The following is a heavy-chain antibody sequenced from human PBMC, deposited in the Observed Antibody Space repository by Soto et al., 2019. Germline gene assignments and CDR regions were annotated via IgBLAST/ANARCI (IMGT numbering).Heavy chain of an antibody. Sequence: PSETLSLTCAVYGGSFSGYYWSWIRQPPGKGLEWIGEINHSGSTNYNPSLKSRVTTSVDTSKNQFSLKLSSVTAADTAVYYCARGRALYYYYGMDVWGQGTTVTVAS. CDR3: ARGRALYYYYGMDV. J-gene: IGHJ6*02. CDR2: INHSGST. V-gene: IGHV4-34*01. CDR1: GGSFSGYY.